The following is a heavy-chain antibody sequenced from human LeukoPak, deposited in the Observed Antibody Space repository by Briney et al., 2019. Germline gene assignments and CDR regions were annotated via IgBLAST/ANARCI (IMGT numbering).Heavy chain of an antibody. CDR2: IYYSGST. D-gene: IGHD3-22*01. CDR3: ATEALGYYYDSSGPDPLDAFDI. CDR1: GGSVSSGSYY. J-gene: IGHJ3*02. Sequence: SETLSLTCTVSGGSVSSGSYYWSWIRQPPGKGPEWIGYIYYSGSTNYNPSLKSRVTISVDTSKNQFSLKLSSVTAADTAVYYCATEALGYYYDSSGPDPLDAFDIWGQGTMVTVSS. V-gene: IGHV4-61*01.